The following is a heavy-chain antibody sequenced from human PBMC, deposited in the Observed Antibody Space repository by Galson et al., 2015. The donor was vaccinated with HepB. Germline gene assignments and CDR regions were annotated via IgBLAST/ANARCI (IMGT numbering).Heavy chain of an antibody. CDR1: GYTFTGHY. CDR3: AISPPVTTVGVDY. D-gene: IGHD4-23*01. J-gene: IGHJ4*02. V-gene: IGHV1-2*02. Sequence: SVKVSCKASGYTFTGHYMHWVRQAPGQGLEWMGWINPNSGGTNYAQKFQGRVTMTRDTSISTAYMELSRLRSDDTAVYYCAISPPVTTVGVDYWGQGTLVTVSS. CDR2: INPNSGGT.